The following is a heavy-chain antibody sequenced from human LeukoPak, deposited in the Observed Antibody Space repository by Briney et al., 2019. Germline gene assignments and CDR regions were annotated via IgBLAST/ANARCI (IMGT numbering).Heavy chain of an antibody. CDR3: AREPKGNTYDVGDI. D-gene: IGHD2/OR15-2a*01. V-gene: IGHV1-8*01. CDR1: GYTFTSYD. Sequence: ASMKVSCKASGYTFTSYDINWVRRATGQGLEWMGWVNPQNGNTGYAQKFQGRVTMTRDTSISTAYMELSSLRSEDTAVYYCAREPKGNTYDVGDIWGQGTMVTVSS. J-gene: IGHJ3*02. CDR2: VNPQNGNT.